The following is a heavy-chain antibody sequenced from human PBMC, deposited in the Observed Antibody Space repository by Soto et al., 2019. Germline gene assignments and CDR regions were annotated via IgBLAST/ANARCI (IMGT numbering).Heavy chain of an antibody. V-gene: IGHV2-5*02. CDR1: GFSLSTSGVG. J-gene: IGHJ4*02. CDR2: IYWDDDK. D-gene: IGHD6-6*01. CDR3: AHRGGSIAARLYYFDY. Sequence: QITLKESGPTLVKPTQTLTLTCTFSGFSLSTSGVGVGWIRQPPGKALEWLALIYWDDDKRYSPSLKSRLTITKDTSKNQVVLTMTNMDPVDTATYYCAHRGGSIAARLYYFDYWGQGTLVTVSS.